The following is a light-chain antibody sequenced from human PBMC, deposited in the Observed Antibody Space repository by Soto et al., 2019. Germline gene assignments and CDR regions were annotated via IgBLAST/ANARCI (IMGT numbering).Light chain of an antibody. V-gene: IGKV1-9*01. CDR3: QQLFDSPIT. Sequence: DIQLTQSPSFLSPSLGESVTITCRASRVISTSLAWYQVKPGKAPKLLIYAASTLESGVPSRFSATVSGTEFSLTITSLQPEDFATYYCQQLFDSPITFGQGTRLEIK. J-gene: IGKJ5*01. CDR2: AAS. CDR1: RVISTS.